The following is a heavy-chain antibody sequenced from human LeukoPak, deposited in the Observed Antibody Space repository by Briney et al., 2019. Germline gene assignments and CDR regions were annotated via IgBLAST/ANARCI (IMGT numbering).Heavy chain of an antibody. CDR3: ASYYASGVSAYNYYGMDV. V-gene: IGHV4-38-2*01. Sequence: PSETLSLTCAVSGHSISTGYYWGWIRQPPGKGLEWIGTMSHNRGTYYNPSLKSRVTISKDTSKNQISLRLTSVTAADTAVYYCASYYASGVSAYNYYGMDVWGKGTTVAVSS. CDR1: GHSISTGYY. CDR2: MSHNRGT. J-gene: IGHJ6*04. D-gene: IGHD3-10*01.